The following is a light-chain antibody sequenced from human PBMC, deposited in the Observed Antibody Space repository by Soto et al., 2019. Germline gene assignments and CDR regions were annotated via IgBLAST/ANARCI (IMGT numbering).Light chain of an antibody. J-gene: IGLJ1*01. V-gene: IGLV2-8*01. CDR1: SSDVGDYDY. Sequence: QSALTQPPSASGSPGQSVTISFTGTSSDVGDYDYVSWYQQHPGKAPKLMIYEVSKRPSGVPDRFSGSKSVNTASLTVSGLQTEDEDDYYCCSYAGSSYVFGTGTKLTVL. CDR2: EVS. CDR3: CSYAGSSYV.